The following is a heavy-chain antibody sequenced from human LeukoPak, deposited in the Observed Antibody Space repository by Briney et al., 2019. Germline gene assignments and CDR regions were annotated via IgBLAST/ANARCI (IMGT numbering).Heavy chain of an antibody. J-gene: IGHJ6*03. CDR3: AREPSLGRDWYSYMDI. D-gene: IGHD5-24*01. V-gene: IGHV3-48*04. CDR2: LSSSSSAF. CDR1: GFTFSTSA. Sequence: PGGSLRLSCVASGFTFSTSAMNWVRQAPGRGLEWVSYLSSSSSAFNYADSVRGRFTVSRDNAKNSLFLQMNSLRAEDTAVYFCAREPSLGRDWYSYMDIWGKGTTVTVSS.